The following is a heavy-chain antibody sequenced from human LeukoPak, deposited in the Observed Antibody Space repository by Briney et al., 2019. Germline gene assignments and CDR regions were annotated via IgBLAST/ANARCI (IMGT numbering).Heavy chain of an antibody. CDR3: AKERLDYYDSSGIFDY. CDR2: ISGSGGST. CDR1: GFTFSSYA. Sequence: GGSLRLSCAASGFTFSSYAMSWVRQAPGKGLEWVSAISGSGGSTYYADSVKGRFTISRDNSKNTLYLQMDSLRAEDTAVYYCAKERLDYYDSSGIFDYWGQGTLVTVSS. D-gene: IGHD3-22*01. J-gene: IGHJ4*02. V-gene: IGHV3-23*01.